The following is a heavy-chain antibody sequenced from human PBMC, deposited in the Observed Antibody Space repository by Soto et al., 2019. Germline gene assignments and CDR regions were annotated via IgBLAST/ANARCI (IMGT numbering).Heavy chain of an antibody. V-gene: IGHV3-9*01. J-gene: IGHJ6*03. D-gene: IGHD3-3*01. CDR2: ISWNSGSI. Sequence: GGSLRLSCAASGFTFDDYAMHWVRQAPGKGLEWVSGISWNSGSIGYADSVKGRFTISRDNAKNSLYLQMNSLRAEDTALYYCAKDIGFLENWLSGPSYYYYYYMDVWGKGTTVTVSS. CDR3: AKDIGFLENWLSGPSYYYYYYMDV. CDR1: GFTFDDYA.